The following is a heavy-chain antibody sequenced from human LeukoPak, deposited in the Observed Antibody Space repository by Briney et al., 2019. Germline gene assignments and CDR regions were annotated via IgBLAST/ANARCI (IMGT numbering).Heavy chain of an antibody. CDR3: ARELMVRGIIRKNFDS. J-gene: IGHJ4*02. CDR2: ISTSSSYI. D-gene: IGHD3-10*01. CDR1: GFTFSSYS. V-gene: IGHV3-21*01. Sequence: GGSLRLSCAASGFTFSSYSMNWVRQAPGKGLEWVSFISTSSSYIYNADSVKGRFTISRDNAKNSLYLQMNSLRAEDTAVYYCARELMVRGIIRKNFDSWGQGTLVTVSS.